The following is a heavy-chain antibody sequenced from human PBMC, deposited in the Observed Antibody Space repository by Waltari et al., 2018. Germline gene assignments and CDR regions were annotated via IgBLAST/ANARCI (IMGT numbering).Heavy chain of an antibody. D-gene: IGHD3-22*01. CDR1: GGSFSGYY. CDR2: INHSGST. V-gene: IGHV4-34*01. Sequence: QVQLQQWGAGLLKPSETLSLTCAVYGGSFSGYYCSWIRQPPGKGLEWIGEINHSGSTNFNPALNGRVTISVDTSKNQFSLKLSSVTAAYTAVYYCASEVSPASAFDIWGQGTMVTVSS. CDR3: ASEVSPASAFDI. J-gene: IGHJ3*02.